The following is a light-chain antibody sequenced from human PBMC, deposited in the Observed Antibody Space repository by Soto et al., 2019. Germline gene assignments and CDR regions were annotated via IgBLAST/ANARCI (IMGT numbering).Light chain of an antibody. CDR1: SSNIGSNT. CDR3: AAWDDSLNGPGYV. Sequence: QSALTQPPSAYGTPGQRVTISCSGSSSNIGSNTVNWYQQLPGTAPKLLIYSNNQRPSGVPDRFSGSKSGTSASLAISGLQSEDEADYYCAAWDDSLNGPGYVFGTGTKVTVL. J-gene: IGLJ1*01. V-gene: IGLV1-44*01. CDR2: SNN.